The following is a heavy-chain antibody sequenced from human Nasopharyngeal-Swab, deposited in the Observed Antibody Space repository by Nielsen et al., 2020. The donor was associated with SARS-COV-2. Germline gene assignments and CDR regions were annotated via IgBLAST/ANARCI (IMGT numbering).Heavy chain of an antibody. CDR1: GFTFSTYA. Sequence: GESLKISCAASGFTFSTYAMTWVRQAPGRGLELVASISPDGADTYVDSVKGRFTISRDNAKSSLSLQMNSLRPEDTAVYYCARDHPSGYSQDSWGQGTLVTVSS. CDR3: ARDHPSGYSQDS. J-gene: IGHJ5*01. D-gene: IGHD5-18*01. V-gene: IGHV3-7*05. CDR2: ISPDGADT.